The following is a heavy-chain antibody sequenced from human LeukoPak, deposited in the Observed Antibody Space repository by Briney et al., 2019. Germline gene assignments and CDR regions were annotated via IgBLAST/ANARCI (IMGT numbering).Heavy chain of an antibody. CDR1: GGSISSSSYY. Sequence: PSETLSLTCTVSGGSISSSSYYWGWIRQPPGKGLEWIGSIYYSGSTYYNPSLKSRVTISVDTSKNQFSLKLSSVTAADTAVYYCAIYDFWSGLALDYWGQGTLVTVSS. D-gene: IGHD3-3*01. CDR3: AIYDFWSGLALDY. V-gene: IGHV4-39*01. J-gene: IGHJ4*02. CDR2: IYYSGST.